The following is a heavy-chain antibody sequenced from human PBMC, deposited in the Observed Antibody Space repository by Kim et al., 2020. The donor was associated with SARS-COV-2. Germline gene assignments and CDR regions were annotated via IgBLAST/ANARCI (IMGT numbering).Heavy chain of an antibody. D-gene: IGHD3-10*01. V-gene: IGHV7-4-1*02. J-gene: IGHJ6*02. CDR3: AREDPPMVRGVRPASPYYYYGMDV. CDR1: GYTFTSYA. CDR2: INTNTGNP. Sequence: ASVKVSCKASGYTFTSYAMNWVRQAPGQGLEWMGWINTNTGNPTYAQGFTGRFVFSLDTSVSTAYLQISSLKAEDTAVYYCAREDPPMVRGVRPASPYYYYGMDVWGQGTTVTVSS.